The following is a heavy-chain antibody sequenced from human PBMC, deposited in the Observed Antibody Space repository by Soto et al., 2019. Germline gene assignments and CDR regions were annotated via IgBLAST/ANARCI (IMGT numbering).Heavy chain of an antibody. Sequence: QVQLQESGPGLVKPSETLSLTCTVSGGSISSYYWSWIRQPPGKGLEWNGYIYYSGSTNYNPSLKSRVTISVDTAKNQFSLKLSSVTAADTAVYYCATNSPCSSTSCPIDYYYYGMDVWGQGTTVTVSS. CDR1: GGSISSYY. D-gene: IGHD2-2*01. V-gene: IGHV4-59*01. J-gene: IGHJ6*02. CDR3: ATNSPCSSTSCPIDYYYYGMDV. CDR2: IYYSGST.